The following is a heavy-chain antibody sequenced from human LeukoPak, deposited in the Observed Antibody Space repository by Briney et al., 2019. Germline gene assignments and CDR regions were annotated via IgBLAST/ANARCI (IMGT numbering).Heavy chain of an antibody. CDR2: ISYDGSNK. V-gene: IGHV3-30*01. J-gene: IGHJ4*02. D-gene: IGHD3-22*01. Sequence: GGSLRLSCAASGFTFSSYAMHWVRQAPGKGLEGVAVISYDGSNKYYADSVKGRFTISRDNSKNTLYLQMNSLRAEDTAVYYCARDYYDSSGAWDYWGQGTLVTVSS. CDR3: ARDYYDSSGAWDY. CDR1: GFTFSSYA.